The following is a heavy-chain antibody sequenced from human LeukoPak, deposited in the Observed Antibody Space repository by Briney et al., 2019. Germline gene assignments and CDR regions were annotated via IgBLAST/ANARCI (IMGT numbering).Heavy chain of an antibody. CDR3: ASYDSSGYYFLDY. Sequence: SETLSLTCTVSGGSISNSSYYWGWIRQPPGKGLEWIGSIYYSGSTYYNPSLKSRVTISVDTSKNQFSLKLSSVTAADTAVYYCASYDSSGYYFLDYWGQGTLVTVSS. J-gene: IGHJ4*02. CDR1: GGSISNSSYY. D-gene: IGHD3-22*01. CDR2: IYYSGST. V-gene: IGHV4-39*01.